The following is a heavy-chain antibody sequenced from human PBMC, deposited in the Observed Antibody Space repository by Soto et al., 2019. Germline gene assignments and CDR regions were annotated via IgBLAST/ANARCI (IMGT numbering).Heavy chain of an antibody. J-gene: IGHJ6*04. CDR3: ARDVTRTQSCTNGVCYYHYYDMEV. V-gene: IGHV1-2*02. CDR1: GYTFTDYY. CDR2: INPNSGGT. Sequence: GASVKVSCKASGYTFTDYYVHWVRQAPGQGLEWMGWINPNSGGTKTAQKFQGRVTVTRDTSISTAYMDLSRLRSDETAVYYCARDVTRTQSCTNGVCYYHYYDMEVWGKGTMVTVSS. D-gene: IGHD2-8*01.